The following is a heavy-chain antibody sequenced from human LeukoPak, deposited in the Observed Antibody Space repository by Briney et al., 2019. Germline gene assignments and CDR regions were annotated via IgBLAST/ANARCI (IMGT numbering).Heavy chain of an antibody. CDR3: AREQWLVRGRSRRANWFDP. J-gene: IGHJ5*02. Sequence: PSQTLSLTCAVSGGSISSGGYSWSWIRQPPGKGLEWIGYIYYSGSTNYNPSLKSRVTISVDTSKNQFSLKLSSVTAADTAVYYCAREQWLVRGRSRRANWFDPWGQGTLVTVSS. CDR1: GGSISSGGYS. D-gene: IGHD6-19*01. CDR2: IYYSGST. V-gene: IGHV4-30-4*07.